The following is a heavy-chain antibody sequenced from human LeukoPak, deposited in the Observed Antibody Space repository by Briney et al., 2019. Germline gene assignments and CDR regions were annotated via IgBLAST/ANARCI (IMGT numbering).Heavy chain of an antibody. D-gene: IGHD1-26*01. CDR1: GFTLNKYG. V-gene: IGHV3-30*02. CDR3: ASPYSGSYYGIDY. J-gene: IGHJ4*02. Sequence: GGAPRLPRAASGFTLNKYGMHWGRQAPGQGREGVGFIRYDGSNKYYADSVKGRFTISRDNSKNTLYLQMNSLRAEDTAVYYCASPYSGSYYGIDYWGQGTLVTVSS. CDR2: IRYDGSNK.